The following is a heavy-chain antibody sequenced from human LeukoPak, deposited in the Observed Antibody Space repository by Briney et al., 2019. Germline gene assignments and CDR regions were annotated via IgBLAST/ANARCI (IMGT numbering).Heavy chain of an antibody. D-gene: IGHD5-12*01. CDR2: INPNSGGT. Sequence: GASVKVSCKASGYTFTGYYMHWVRQAPGQGLEWMGWINPNSGGTNYAQKFQGSVTMTRDTSISTAYMELSRLRSDDTAVYYCARDLPWLRGAFDPWGQGTLVTVSS. CDR3: ARDLPWLRGAFDP. J-gene: IGHJ5*02. V-gene: IGHV1-2*02. CDR1: GYTFTGYY.